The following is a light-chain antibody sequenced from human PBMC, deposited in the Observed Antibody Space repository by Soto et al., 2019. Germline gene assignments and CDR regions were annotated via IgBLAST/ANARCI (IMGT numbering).Light chain of an antibody. CDR3: QQYYNWPPLT. CDR1: QSVSSS. Sequence: EIVMTQSPATLSVSPGERATLSCRASQSVSSSLAWYQQRPGQAPRLLLYGASTRATGIPGRFSGSGSGTEFTLTISSLQSEDVAVYYCQQYYNWPPLTFGGGTKVEIK. V-gene: IGKV3-15*01. CDR2: GAS. J-gene: IGKJ4*01.